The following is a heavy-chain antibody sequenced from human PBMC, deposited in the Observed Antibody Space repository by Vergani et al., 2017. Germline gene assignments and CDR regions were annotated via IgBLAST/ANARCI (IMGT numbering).Heavy chain of an antibody. V-gene: IGHV3-23*01. Sequence: EVQLLESGGGLVQPGVSLRLTCAASEFTFSNYAMNWVRQAPGKGLEWVSGISGSGVSAYYTDSVKGRFTISRDNSKNMLFLQMNNLRTEDTAIYYCARPHGDSLPPDPRRLDYWGQGTLVTVSS. CDR1: EFTFSNYA. CDR3: ARPHGDSLPPDPRRLDY. CDR2: ISGSGVSA. J-gene: IGHJ4*02. D-gene: IGHD5-18*01.